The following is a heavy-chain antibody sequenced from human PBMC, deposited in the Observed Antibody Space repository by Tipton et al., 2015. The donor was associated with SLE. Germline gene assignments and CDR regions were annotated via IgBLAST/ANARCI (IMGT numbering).Heavy chain of an antibody. CDR1: GGSISGYY. CDR2: INHRGGT. J-gene: IGHJ5*02. Sequence: TLSLTCTVSGGSISGYYWTWIRQPPGKGLEWIGEINHRGGTNYNPSLKSRVTISVDTSKNQFSLKLSSVTAADTAVYYCARDPGRWFDPWGQGTLVTVSS. CDR3: ARDPGRWFDP. V-gene: IGHV4-34*01.